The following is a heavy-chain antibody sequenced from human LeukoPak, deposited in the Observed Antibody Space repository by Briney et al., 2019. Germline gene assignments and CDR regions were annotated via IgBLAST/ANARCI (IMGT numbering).Heavy chain of an antibody. CDR1: GVSVSTYY. V-gene: IGHV4-4*07. Sequence: PSETLSLTCTVSGVSVSTYYWSWIRQPAGKGLEFIGRFFTSGTSGTTNYNPSLKSRVSISVVTSKNQFSLKLSSVTAADTAVYYCAREREGYFDLWGRGTRVTVSS. CDR3: AREREGYFDL. CDR2: FFTSGTSGTT. J-gene: IGHJ2*01.